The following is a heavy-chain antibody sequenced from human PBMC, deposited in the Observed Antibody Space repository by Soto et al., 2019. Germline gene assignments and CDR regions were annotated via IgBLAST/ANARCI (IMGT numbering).Heavy chain of an antibody. D-gene: IGHD5-18*01. Sequence: PGGSLRLSCAASGFTFSSDDMHWVRQATGKGLEWVSVIGTAGDTYYPGSVKGRFTISRENAKNSFYLQMNSLRAEDTAVYYCARAAGYSYGSYYYYYGMDVWGQGTTVTVSS. J-gene: IGHJ6*02. CDR3: ARAAGYSYGSYYYYYGMDV. CDR2: IGTAGDT. CDR1: GFTFSSDD. V-gene: IGHV3-13*01.